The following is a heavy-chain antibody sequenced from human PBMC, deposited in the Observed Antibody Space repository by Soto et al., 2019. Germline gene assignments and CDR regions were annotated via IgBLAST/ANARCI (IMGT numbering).Heavy chain of an antibody. V-gene: IGHV3-21*01. Sequence: EVQLVESGGGLVKPGGSLRLSCAASGFTLSSYSMNWVRQAPGKGLEWVSSISSSSSYIYYADSVKGRFTISRDNAKNSLYLQMNSLRAEDTAVYYCARAGVVVPANYYYYMDVWGKGTTVTVSS. D-gene: IGHD2-2*01. CDR3: ARAGVVVPANYYYYMDV. J-gene: IGHJ6*03. CDR2: ISSSSSYI. CDR1: GFTLSSYS.